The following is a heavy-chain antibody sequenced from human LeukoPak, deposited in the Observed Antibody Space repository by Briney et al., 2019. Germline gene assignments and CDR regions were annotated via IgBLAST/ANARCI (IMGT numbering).Heavy chain of an antibody. J-gene: IGHJ4*02. CDR2: ISAYNGNT. D-gene: IGHD3-22*01. CDR3: ARDPHYYDSSGPSAN. Sequence: ASVEVSCKASGYTFTSYGISWVRQAPGQGLEWMGWISAYNGNTNYAQKLQGRVTMTTDTSTSTAYMELRSLRSDDTAVYYCARDPHYYDSSGPSANWGQGTLVTVSS. CDR1: GYTFTSYG. V-gene: IGHV1-18*01.